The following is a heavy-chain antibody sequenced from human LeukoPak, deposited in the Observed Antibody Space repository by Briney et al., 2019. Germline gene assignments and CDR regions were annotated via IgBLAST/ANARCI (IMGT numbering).Heavy chain of an antibody. V-gene: IGHV4-39*07. Sequence: PSETLSLTCTVSGGSISSSSYYWGWIRQPPGKGLEWIGSIYYSGSTYYNPSLKSRVTISVDTSKNQFSLKLSSVTAADTAVYYCARDPQQLGYFDYWGQGTLVTVSS. D-gene: IGHD6-13*01. CDR2: IYYSGST. CDR3: ARDPQQLGYFDY. CDR1: GGSISSSSYY. J-gene: IGHJ4*02.